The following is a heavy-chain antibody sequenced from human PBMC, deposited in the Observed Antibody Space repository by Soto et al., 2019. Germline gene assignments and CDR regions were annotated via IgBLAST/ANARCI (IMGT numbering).Heavy chain of an antibody. V-gene: IGHV3-15*01. J-gene: IGHJ6*03. CDR1: GFTFSNAW. CDR3: TTDERGRYYDFWSGYPQYYYMDX. D-gene: IGHD3-3*01. CDR2: IKSKTDGGTT. Sequence: GGSLRLSCAASGFTFSNAWMSWVRQAPGKGLEWVGRIKSKTDGGTTDYAAPVKGRFTISRDDSKNTLYLQMNGLKTEDTAVYYCTTDERGRYYDFWSGYPQYYYMDXWGKGTTVTVSS.